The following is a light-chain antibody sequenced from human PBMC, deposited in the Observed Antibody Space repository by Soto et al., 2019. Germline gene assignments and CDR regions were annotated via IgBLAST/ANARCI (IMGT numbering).Light chain of an antibody. CDR1: QSTDNW. Sequence: DIPLTQCPSFVCGSXGDRVTITCRTRQSTDNWLHGYRQKPGQGTDIRXXAASNLRTGVLSRLSGSGSGRDFTLNISSLLPEDFATYFCKQSYSTPSLTFGGGTKVDIK. CDR3: KQSYSTPSLT. CDR2: AAS. V-gene: IGKV1-39*01. J-gene: IGKJ4*01.